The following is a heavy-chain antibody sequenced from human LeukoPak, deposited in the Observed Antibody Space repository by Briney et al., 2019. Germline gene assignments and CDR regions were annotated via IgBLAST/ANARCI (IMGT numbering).Heavy chain of an antibody. V-gene: IGHV4-59*08. J-gene: IGHJ4*02. Sequence: SATLSLTCSVSGGSISSLYWSWIRQPPGKGLEWIGYIYYTGSTNYNPSLKSRVTMFVDMSKNQFSLRLSSVTAADTAVYYCARHRAYSSSSPFDYWGQGTLVTVSS. CDR1: GGSISSLY. CDR3: ARHRAYSSSSPFDY. CDR2: IYYTGST. D-gene: IGHD6-6*01.